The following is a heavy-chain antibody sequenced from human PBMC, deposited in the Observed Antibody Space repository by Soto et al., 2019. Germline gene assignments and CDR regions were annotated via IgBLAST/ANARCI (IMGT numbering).Heavy chain of an antibody. Sequence: SETLSLTCTVSGGSISSYYWSWIRQPAGKGLEWIGRIYTSGSTNYNPSLKSRVTMSVDTSKNQFSLKLSSVTAADTAVYYCARAGAAGTWYYYYYYGMDVWGQGTTVTVSS. V-gene: IGHV4-4*07. CDR3: ARAGAAGTWYYYYYYGMDV. CDR1: GGSISSYY. D-gene: IGHD6-13*01. CDR2: IYTSGST. J-gene: IGHJ6*02.